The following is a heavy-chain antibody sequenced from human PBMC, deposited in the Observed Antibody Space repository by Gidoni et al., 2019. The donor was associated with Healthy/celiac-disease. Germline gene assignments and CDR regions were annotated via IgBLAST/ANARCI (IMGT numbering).Heavy chain of an antibody. V-gene: IGHV4-59*01. CDR3: ARTYYDSLKYYYYYYMDV. CDR1: GGSISSYY. D-gene: IGHD3-22*01. CDR2: IYYSGST. Sequence: QVQLQESGPGLVKPSETLSLTCTVSGGSISSYYWSWIRQPPGKGLEWIGYIYYSGSTNYNPSLKSRVTISVDTSKNQFSLKLSSVTAADTAVYYCARTYYDSLKYYYYYYMDVWGKGTTVTVSS. J-gene: IGHJ6*03.